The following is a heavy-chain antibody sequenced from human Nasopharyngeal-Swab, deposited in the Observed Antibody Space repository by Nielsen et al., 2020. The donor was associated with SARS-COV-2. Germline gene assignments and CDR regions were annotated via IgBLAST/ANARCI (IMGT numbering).Heavy chain of an antibody. J-gene: IGHJ4*02. CDR3: ARHPHSSSGWPYYFDY. D-gene: IGHD6-19*01. CDR1: GDSVSSNSAA. V-gene: IGHV6-1*01. CDR2: TYYRSKWYN. Sequence: SQTLSLTCAISGDSVSSNSAAWNWIRQSPSRGLEWLGRTYYRSKWYNDYAVSVKSRITINPDTSKNQFSLKLSSVTAADTAVYYCARHPHSSSGWPYYFDYWGQGTLVTVSS.